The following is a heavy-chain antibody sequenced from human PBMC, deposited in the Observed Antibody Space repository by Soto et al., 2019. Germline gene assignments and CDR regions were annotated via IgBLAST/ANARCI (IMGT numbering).Heavy chain of an antibody. CDR1: GYSFASFW. Sequence: GESLKVSCKGSGYSFASFWIGWVRQMPGKGLEWMGIIFPRYSDTKYNPSLQGQVSISEDKSAATAYLHLSSLKPSDSAIYYCARHLYTNANENLFVAFWGQGTPVTVSS. D-gene: IGHD2-8*01. CDR2: IFPRYSDT. CDR3: ARHLYTNANENLFVAF. V-gene: IGHV5-51*01. J-gene: IGHJ4*02.